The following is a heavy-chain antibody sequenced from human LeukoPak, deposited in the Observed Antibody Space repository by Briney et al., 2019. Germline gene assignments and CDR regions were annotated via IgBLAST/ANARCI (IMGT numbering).Heavy chain of an antibody. V-gene: IGHV3-23*01. Sequence: GGSLRLSCAASGFTFSSYAMSWVRQAPGKGLEWVSGFSGSGGSTYYADSVQGRFTISRDNSKNTRYLQMNSLRAEDTAVYYCAKPRSAESPFDYWGQGTLVTVSS. CDR3: AKPRSAESPFDY. CDR2: FSGSGGST. CDR1: GFTFSSYA. J-gene: IGHJ4*02. D-gene: IGHD3-3*01.